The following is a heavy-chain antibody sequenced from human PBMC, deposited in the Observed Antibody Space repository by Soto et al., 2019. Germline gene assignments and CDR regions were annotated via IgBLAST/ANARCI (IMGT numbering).Heavy chain of an antibody. V-gene: IGHV1-3*05. Sequence: QVQLVQSGAEEKKPGASVKVSFKASGYTFTSYAMHWVRQAPGQRLEWMGWINAGNGNTKYSQKFQGRVTMTRDTSASTAYMELSSLRSEDTAVYYCASSGSYWGIDYWGQGTLVTVSS. D-gene: IGHD1-26*01. J-gene: IGHJ4*02. CDR1: GYTFTSYA. CDR3: ASSGSYWGIDY. CDR2: INAGNGNT.